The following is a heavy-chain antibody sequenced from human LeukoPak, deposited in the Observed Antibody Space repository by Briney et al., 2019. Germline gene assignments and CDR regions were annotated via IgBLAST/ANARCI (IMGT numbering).Heavy chain of an antibody. CDR1: GGSISSHY. V-gene: IGHV4-4*07. D-gene: IGHD3-10*01. Sequence: PSETLSLTCTVSGGSISSHYWSWIRQPAGKGLEWVGRIYTSGSTNYNPSLKSRVTISVDTSKNQFSLKLSSVTAADTAVYYCARGGTRLLFDYWGQGTLVTVSS. J-gene: IGHJ4*02. CDR3: ARGGTRLLFDY. CDR2: IYTSGST.